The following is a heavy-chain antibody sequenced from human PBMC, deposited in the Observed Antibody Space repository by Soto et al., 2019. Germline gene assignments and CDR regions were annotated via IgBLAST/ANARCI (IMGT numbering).Heavy chain of an antibody. J-gene: IGHJ6*02. V-gene: IGHV4-31*03. D-gene: IGHD3-22*01. CDR1: GGSISSGGYY. CDR2: IYYSGST. CDR3: ARDWVVIPYHQSGLGMGV. Sequence: QVQLQESGPGLVKPSQTLSLTCTVSGGSISSGGYYWSWIRQHPGKGLEWIGYIYYSGSTYYNPSLKSRVTISVDTSKNQFSLKLSSVTAAATAVYYCARDWVVIPYHQSGLGMGVWGQGTTVTVSS.